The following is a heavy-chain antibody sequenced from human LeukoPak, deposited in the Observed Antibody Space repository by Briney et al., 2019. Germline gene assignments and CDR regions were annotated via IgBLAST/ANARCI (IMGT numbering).Heavy chain of an antibody. CDR3: VSEGDGDKFRNAYDI. V-gene: IGHV3-30-3*01. Sequence: GGSLRLSCAASGFTFSSYAMHWVRQAPGKGLEWVAVISYDGSNKYYADSVKGRFTISRDNAKNSVYLQMNSLRAEDTAVYYCVSEGDGDKFRNAYDIWGPGAMVTVSS. D-gene: IGHD5-24*01. J-gene: IGHJ3*02. CDR2: ISYDGSNK. CDR1: GFTFSSYA.